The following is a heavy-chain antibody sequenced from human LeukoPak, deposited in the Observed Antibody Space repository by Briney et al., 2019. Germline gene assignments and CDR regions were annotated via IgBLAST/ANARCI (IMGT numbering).Heavy chain of an antibody. CDR2: IFNSGNT. D-gene: IGHD3-22*01. CDR1: GYSISSGYY. CDR3: ATYDKPSPYDF. J-gene: IGHJ4*02. Sequence: PSETLSLTCTVSGYSISSGYYWGWIRQPPGKGLEWIGSIFNSGNTHYNPSLKSRVTISVDTSKNQFSLKLSSVTAADTAVYYCATYDKPSPYDFWGQGTLVTVSS. V-gene: IGHV4-38-2*02.